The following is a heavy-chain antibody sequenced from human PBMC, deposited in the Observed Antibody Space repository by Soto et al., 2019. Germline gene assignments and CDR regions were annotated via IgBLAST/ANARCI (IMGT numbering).Heavy chain of an antibody. CDR2: ISGYNGNT. Sequence: GASVKVSCKASGYTFTNYVFSWVRQAPGQGLEWMGWISGYNGNTKYAEKFQGRVTMTRDTSASTAYMDLRSLTSEDAAIYYCARAISGYVTWGQGTLVTVSS. J-gene: IGHJ5*02. CDR3: ARAISGYVT. CDR1: GYTFTNYV. D-gene: IGHD5-12*01. V-gene: IGHV1-18*01.